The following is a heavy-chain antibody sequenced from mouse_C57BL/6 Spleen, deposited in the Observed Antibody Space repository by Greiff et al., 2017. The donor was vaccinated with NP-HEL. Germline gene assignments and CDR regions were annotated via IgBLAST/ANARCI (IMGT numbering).Heavy chain of an antibody. CDR1: GFTFSDYG. Sequence: EVKLVESGGGLVKPGGSLKLSCAASGFTFSDYGMHWVRQAPEKGLEWVAYISSGSSTIYYADKVKGRFTISRDNAKNTLFLQMTSLRSEDTAMYYCARAIYYGYDEDAMDYWGQGTSVTVSS. J-gene: IGHJ4*01. CDR2: ISSGSSTI. D-gene: IGHD2-2*01. V-gene: IGHV5-17*01. CDR3: ARAIYYGYDEDAMDY.